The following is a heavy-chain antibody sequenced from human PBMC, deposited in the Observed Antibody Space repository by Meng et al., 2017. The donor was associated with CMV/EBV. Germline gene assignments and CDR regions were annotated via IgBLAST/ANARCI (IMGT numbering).Heavy chain of an antibody. CDR2: IFWNDEK. CDR1: GFSLSTAGET. D-gene: IGHD3-3*01. J-gene: IGHJ6*02. Sequence: SGPTLVKPTQTLTLTCTFSGFSLSTAGETVGWIRQPPGKALEWLALIFWNDEKHYSPSLKSRLTITKDTSRNQVVLTMTNMDPVDTATYYCASPITIGYYYYGMDVWGQGTTVTVSS. CDR3: ASPITIGYYYYGMDV. V-gene: IGHV2-5*01.